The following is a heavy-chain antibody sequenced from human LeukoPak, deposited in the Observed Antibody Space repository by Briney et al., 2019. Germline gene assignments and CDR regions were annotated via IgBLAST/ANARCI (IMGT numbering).Heavy chain of an antibody. Sequence: SETLSLTCTVSGGSISSYYWSWIRQPPGKGLEWIGYIYYSGSTNYNPSLKSRVTISVDTSKNQFSLKLSSVTAADTAVYYCARDNGSNWNDKVAFDIWGQGTMVTVSS. CDR2: IYYSGST. CDR3: ARDNGSNWNDKVAFDI. J-gene: IGHJ3*02. CDR1: GGSISSYY. V-gene: IGHV4-59*01. D-gene: IGHD1-20*01.